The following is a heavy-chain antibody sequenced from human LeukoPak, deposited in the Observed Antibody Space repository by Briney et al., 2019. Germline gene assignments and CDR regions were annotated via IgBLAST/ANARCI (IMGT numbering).Heavy chain of an antibody. CDR1: GFTVSSNY. CDR3: ARANGDYRVYYYYGMDV. Sequence: GGSLRLSCAASGFTVSSNYMSWVRQAPGKGLEWVSVIYSGGSTYYADSVKGRFTISRDNSKNTLYLQMNSLRAEDTAVYYCARANGDYRVYYYYGMDVWGQGTTVTVSS. V-gene: IGHV3-66*01. J-gene: IGHJ6*02. CDR2: IYSGGST. D-gene: IGHD4-17*01.